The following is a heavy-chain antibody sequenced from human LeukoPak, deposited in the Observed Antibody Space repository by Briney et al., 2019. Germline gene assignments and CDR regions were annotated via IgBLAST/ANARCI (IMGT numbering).Heavy chain of an antibody. J-gene: IGHJ4*02. D-gene: IGHD4-17*01. CDR1: GYTFTSYG. V-gene: IGHV1-18*01. CDR2: ISAYNGNT. CDR3: ARADGDYVGVGADRDFEN. Sequence: ASVKVSCSASGYTFTSYGISWVRQAPGQGLEWVGWISAYNGNTNYAQKFQGRVTMTTDTSTSTAYMELRSPRSDDTAVYYCARADGDYVGVGADRDFENWGQGTLVTVSS.